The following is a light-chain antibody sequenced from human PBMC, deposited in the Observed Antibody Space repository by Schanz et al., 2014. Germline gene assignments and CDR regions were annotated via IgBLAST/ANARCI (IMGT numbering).Light chain of an antibody. Sequence: QSVLSQPPSASATPGQRVTISCSGSSSNIGSNFVYWYQQFPGTAPQLLISGGDERPSGVPDRFSDSKSGTSASLAISGLRSEDEADYYCASWDDTLGAPVFGGGTKLTVL. CDR3: ASWDDTLGAPV. J-gene: IGLJ3*02. CDR2: GGD. CDR1: SSNIGSNF. V-gene: IGLV1-47*01.